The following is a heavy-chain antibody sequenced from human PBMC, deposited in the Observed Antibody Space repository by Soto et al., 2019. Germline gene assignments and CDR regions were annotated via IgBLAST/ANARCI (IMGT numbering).Heavy chain of an antibody. J-gene: IGHJ4*02. CDR3: ATFGPDPILH. Sequence: QVQLVQSGAEVKKPGSSVKVSCKASGGTFNTYTISWVRQAPGQGLEWMGRILPILGVANYAQKFQGRVTITEDTSTSAGYMELSSLRSEDTAVYHCATFGPDPILHWGQGTLVTVSS. CDR2: ILPILGVA. V-gene: IGHV1-69*02. CDR1: GGTFNTYT. D-gene: IGHD2-21*01.